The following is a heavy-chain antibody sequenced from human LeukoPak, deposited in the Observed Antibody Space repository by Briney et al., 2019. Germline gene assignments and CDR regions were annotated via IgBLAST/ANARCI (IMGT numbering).Heavy chain of an antibody. J-gene: IGHJ5*02. CDR1: GGTFSSCA. CDR2: IIPILGIA. V-gene: IGHV1-69*04. Sequence: ASVKVSCKASGGTFSSCAISWVRQAPGQGLEWMGRIIPILGIANYAQKFQGRVTITADKSTSTAYMELSSLRSEDTAVYYCARGKTTVTTVYWFDPWGQGTLVTVSS. CDR3: ARGKTTVTTVYWFDP. D-gene: IGHD4-17*01.